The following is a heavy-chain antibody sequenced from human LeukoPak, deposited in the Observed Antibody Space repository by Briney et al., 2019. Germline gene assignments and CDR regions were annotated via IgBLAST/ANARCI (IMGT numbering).Heavy chain of an antibody. V-gene: IGHV6-1*01. CDR2: IYYRSQWYG. CDR1: GDSVSRNDAG. J-gene: IGHJ5*02. D-gene: IGHD6-19*01. Sequence: SQTLSLTCAISGDSVSRNDAGWNWIRQSPWRGLEWLGRIYYRSQWYGDDAPSVKGRITINPDTSKNQFSLQLNSVTPEDTAVYYCARSHSSGWYGPQPFDPWGQGTLVTVSS. CDR3: ARSHSSGWYGPQPFDP.